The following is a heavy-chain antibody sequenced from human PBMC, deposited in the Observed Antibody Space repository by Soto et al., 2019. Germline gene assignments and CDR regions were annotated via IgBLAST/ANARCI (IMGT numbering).Heavy chain of an antibody. CDR3: ARGGEAGLLFPTYFDY. CDR1: GYTFTSYY. J-gene: IGHJ4*02. CDR2: INPSGGST. D-gene: IGHD2-21*02. Sequence: GASVKVSCKASGYTFTSYYMHWVRQAPGQGLEWMGIINPSGGSTSYAQKFQGRVTMTRDTSTSTVYMELSSLRSEDTAVYYCARGGEAGLLFPTYFDYWGQGTLVTVSS. V-gene: IGHV1-46*01.